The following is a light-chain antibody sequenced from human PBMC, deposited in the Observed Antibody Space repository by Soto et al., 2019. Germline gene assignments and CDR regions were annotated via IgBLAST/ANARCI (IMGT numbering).Light chain of an antibody. Sequence: EIVLTQSPATLSLFPGVRATLSCRASQSISTYLAWYQQKPGQSPRLLLYDTSNRATGIPARFSGSGSGTDFTLTISSLEPEDFAIYYCQQRHNWPLTFGGGTKVEI. J-gene: IGKJ4*01. CDR3: QQRHNWPLT. CDR1: QSISTY. CDR2: DTS. V-gene: IGKV3-11*01.